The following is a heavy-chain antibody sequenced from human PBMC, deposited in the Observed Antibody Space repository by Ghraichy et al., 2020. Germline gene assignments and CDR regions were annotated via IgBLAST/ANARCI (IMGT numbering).Heavy chain of an antibody. D-gene: IGHD3-10*01. CDR3: ARDLWFGESRHFDY. CDR1: GFVFSSYS. Sequence: AGSLRLSCAASGFVFSSYSMNWVRQAPGKGLEWISYISSYSTTIYYAESVKGRFSISRDNAKNSLDLQMSSLRDEDTAVYYCARDLWFGESRHFDYWGQGALVTVSS. V-gene: IGHV3-48*02. CDR2: ISSYSTTI. J-gene: IGHJ4*02.